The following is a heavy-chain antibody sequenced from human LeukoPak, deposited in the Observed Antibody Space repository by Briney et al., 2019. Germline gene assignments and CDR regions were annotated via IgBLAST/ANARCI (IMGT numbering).Heavy chain of an antibody. CDR2: INHSGST. J-gene: IGHJ3*02. CDR3: ARNHGLRYFDWSPRKYDAFDT. CDR1: GGSFSGYY. D-gene: IGHD3-9*01. Sequence: SETLSLTCAVYGGSFSGYYWSWIRQPPGKGLEWIGEINHSGSTNYNPSLKSRVTISVDTSKNQFSLKLSSVTAADTAVYYCARNHGLRYFDWSPRKYDAFDTWGQGTMVTVSS. V-gene: IGHV4-34*01.